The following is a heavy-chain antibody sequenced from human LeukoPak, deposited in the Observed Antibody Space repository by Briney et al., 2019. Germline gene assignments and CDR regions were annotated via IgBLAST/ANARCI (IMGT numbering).Heavy chain of an antibody. V-gene: IGHV4-59*01. CDR2: IYYSGST. Sequence: PSEALSLTCTVSGDSIQYYWSWIRQPPGKGLEWIGYIYYSGSTNHNPSLKRRVTISVDTSKNQFSLKLSSVTAADTAVYYCARGDSITLISGTSWGYGTLVTVSS. J-gene: IGHJ5*01. CDR3: ARGDSITLISGTS. CDR1: GDSIQYY. D-gene: IGHD3-10*01.